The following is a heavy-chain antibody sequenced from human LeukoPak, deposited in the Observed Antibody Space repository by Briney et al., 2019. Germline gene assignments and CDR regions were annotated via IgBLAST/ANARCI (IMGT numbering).Heavy chain of an antibody. V-gene: IGHV3-74*01. D-gene: IGHD3-10*01. J-gene: IGHJ4*02. CDR2: INSDGSST. Sequence: GGSLRLSCAASGFTFSSYWMHWVRQAPGKGLVWVSRINSDGSSTSYADSVKGRFTISRDNAKNTLYLQMNSLRAEDTAVYYCARKKFGELPLGFDYWGQGTLVTVSS. CDR3: ARKKFGELPLGFDY. CDR1: GFTFSSYW.